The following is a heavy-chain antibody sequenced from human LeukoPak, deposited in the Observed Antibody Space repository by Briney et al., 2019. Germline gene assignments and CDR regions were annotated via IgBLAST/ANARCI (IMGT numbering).Heavy chain of an antibody. J-gene: IGHJ1*01. CDR3: AREYTASEH. CDR2: IDPYTGNT. D-gene: IGHD2-2*02. V-gene: IGHV1-2*02. CDR1: GYTFVVYY. Sequence: GASVTVSFTSSGYTFVVYYLHWVRQAPGQGLEWMAWIDPYTGNTHYAQKYHGRITLTISTSLRTTYLERSWLTSDDTALYFCAREYTASEHWGQGTLVTVSS.